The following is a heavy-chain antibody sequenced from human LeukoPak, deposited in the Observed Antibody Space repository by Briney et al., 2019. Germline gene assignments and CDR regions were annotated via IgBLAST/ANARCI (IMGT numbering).Heavy chain of an antibody. CDR1: GFALSSHW. J-gene: IGHJ6*02. V-gene: IGHV3-7*03. D-gene: IGHD2-8*01. Sequence: GGSLRLSCGASGFALSSHWMTWVRQVPRRGPEWVANVNRDGSETYYLDSVKGRFTISKDNAKNSLYLQMNSLRAEDTALYHCARNNAMDVWGQGTTVIVSS. CDR3: ARNNAMDV. CDR2: VNRDGSET.